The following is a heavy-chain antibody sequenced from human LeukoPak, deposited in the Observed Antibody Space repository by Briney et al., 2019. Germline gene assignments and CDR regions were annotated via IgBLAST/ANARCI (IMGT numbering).Heavy chain of an antibody. CDR2: IYPGDSDT. J-gene: IGHJ4*02. Sequence: GESLKISCKGSGYSFPTYWIGWVRQMPGKGLEWMGIIYPGDSDTRYSPSFQGQVTISADKSISTAYLQWSSLKASDTATYYCARRSSGWYGYWDFDHWGQGTLVTVSS. D-gene: IGHD6-19*01. V-gene: IGHV5-51*01. CDR1: GYSFPTYW. CDR3: ARRSSGWYGYWDFDH.